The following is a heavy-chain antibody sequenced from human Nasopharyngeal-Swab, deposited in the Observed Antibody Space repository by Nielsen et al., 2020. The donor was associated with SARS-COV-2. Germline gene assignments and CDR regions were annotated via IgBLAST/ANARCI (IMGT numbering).Heavy chain of an antibody. J-gene: IGHJ3*02. Sequence: WVRQAPGQRLEWMGWISAYNGNTNYAQKLQGRVTMTTDTSTSTAYMELRSLRSDDTAVYYCARDTSVLRYFDWLSHAFDIWGQGTMVTVSS. V-gene: IGHV1-18*01. D-gene: IGHD3-9*01. CDR2: ISAYNGNT. CDR3: ARDTSVLRYFDWLSHAFDI.